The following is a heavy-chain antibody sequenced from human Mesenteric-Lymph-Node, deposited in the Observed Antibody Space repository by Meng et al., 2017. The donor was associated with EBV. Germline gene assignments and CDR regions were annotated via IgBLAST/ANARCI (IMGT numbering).Heavy chain of an antibody. V-gene: IGHV4-39*07. D-gene: IGHD2-15*01. CDR1: GGSISSSSDY. J-gene: IGHJ5*02. Sequence: QVHAQEPGPELVKPSETLSLTCTVSGGSISSSSDYWGWIRQPPGKGLEWIGSIYYSGSTYYNPSLKSRVTISVDTSKNQFSLKLSSVTAADTAVYYCARDLVVAATPDIWWFDPWGQGTLVTVSS. CDR3: ARDLVVAATPDIWWFDP. CDR2: IYYSGST.